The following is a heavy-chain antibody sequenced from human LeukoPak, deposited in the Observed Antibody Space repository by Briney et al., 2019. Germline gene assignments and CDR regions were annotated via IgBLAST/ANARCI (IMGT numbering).Heavy chain of an antibody. Sequence: SETLSLTCTVSGGSISSYYWSWIRQPPGKGLEWIGYIYTSGSTNYNPSLKSRVTISVDTSKNQFSPKLSSVTAADTAVYYCARQRALPSGFDYWGQGTLVTVSS. D-gene: IGHD6-25*01. J-gene: IGHJ4*02. CDR2: IYTSGST. V-gene: IGHV4-4*09. CDR3: ARQRALPSGFDY. CDR1: GGSISSYY.